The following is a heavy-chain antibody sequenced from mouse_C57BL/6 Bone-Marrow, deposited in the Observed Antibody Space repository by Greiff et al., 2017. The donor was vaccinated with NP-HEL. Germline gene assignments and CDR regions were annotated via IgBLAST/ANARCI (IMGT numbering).Heavy chain of an antibody. CDR3: ARSGGYDAFAY. Sequence: QVHVKQSGAELVKPGASVKLSCKASGYTFTSYWMQWVKQRPGQGLEWIGEIDPSDSYTNYNQKFKGKATLTVDTSSSTAYMQLSSLTSEDSAVYYCARSGGYDAFAYWGQGTLVTVSA. V-gene: IGHV1-50*01. CDR2: IDPSDSYT. D-gene: IGHD2-2*01. CDR1: GYTFTSYW. J-gene: IGHJ3*01.